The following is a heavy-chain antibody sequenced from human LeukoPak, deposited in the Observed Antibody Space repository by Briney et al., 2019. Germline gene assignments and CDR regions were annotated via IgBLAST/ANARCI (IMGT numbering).Heavy chain of an antibody. CDR2: IYYSGST. J-gene: IGHJ4*02. Sequence: SETLSLTCTVSGGSISSSSYYWGWIRQPPGKGLEWIGSIYYSGSTYYNPSLKSRVTISVDTSKNQFSLKLSSVTAADTAVYYCARLYGSGSYGHYWGQGTLVTVSS. D-gene: IGHD3-10*01. CDR3: ARLYGSGSYGHY. V-gene: IGHV4-39*01. CDR1: GGSISSSSYY.